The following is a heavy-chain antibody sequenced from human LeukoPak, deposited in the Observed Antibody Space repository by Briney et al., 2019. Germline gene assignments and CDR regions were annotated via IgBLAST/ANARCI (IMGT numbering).Heavy chain of an antibody. J-gene: IGHJ3*02. CDR1: GYTFTGYY. CDR2: INPNSGGT. D-gene: IGHD1-26*01. V-gene: IGHV1-2*06. Sequence: ASVRVSCKASGYTFTGYYMHWVRQAPGQGLEWMGRINPNSGGTNYAQKFQGRVTMTRDTSISTAYMELSRLRSDDTAVYYCARGSVSGNYWAIDAFDIWGQGTMVTVSS. CDR3: ARGSVSGNYWAIDAFDI.